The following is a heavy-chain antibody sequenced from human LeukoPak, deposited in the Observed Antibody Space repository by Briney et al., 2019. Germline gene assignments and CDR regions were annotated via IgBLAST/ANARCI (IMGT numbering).Heavy chain of an antibody. CDR1: GGSINNYY. CDR2: IYYSGST. V-gene: IGHV4-59*01. CDR3: ARYLCTGGSCHGFDY. J-gene: IGHJ4*02. Sequence: SETLSLTCTVSGGSINNYYWSWIQQPPGKGLEWIGYIYYSGSTDYNPSLKSRVTISVDTSKNQFSLRLTSMTAADTVVYYCARYLCTGGSCHGFDYWGQGILVTVSS. D-gene: IGHD2-15*01.